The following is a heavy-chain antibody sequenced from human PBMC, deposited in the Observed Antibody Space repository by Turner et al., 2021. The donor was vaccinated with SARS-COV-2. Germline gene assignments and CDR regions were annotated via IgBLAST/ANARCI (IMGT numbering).Heavy chain of an antibody. D-gene: IGHD3-3*01. J-gene: IGHJ4*02. CDR1: GFTFSSYG. CDR3: AKDDNYDFGTGYYMY. Sequence: QVQLVESGGGVVQHGRSLRLSCAASGFTFSSYGMHWVRQAPGKGLEWVAVIWYDGSNKYYADSVKGRFTISRDNSKNTLYLQMNSLRAEDTAVYYCAKDDNYDFGTGYYMYWGQGTLVTVSS. V-gene: IGHV3-33*06. CDR2: IWYDGSNK.